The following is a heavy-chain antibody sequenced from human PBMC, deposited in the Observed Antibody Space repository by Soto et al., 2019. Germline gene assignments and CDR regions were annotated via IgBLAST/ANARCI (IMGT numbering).Heavy chain of an antibody. J-gene: IGHJ4*02. V-gene: IGHV3-30*18. CDR2: ISYDGSNK. D-gene: IGHD3-16*01. CDR1: GITFSSYG. Sequence: QVQLVESGGGVVQPGRSLRLSCAASGITFSSYGMHWVRQAPGKGLEWVAVISYDGSNKYYADSVKGRFTISRDNSKNTLYLHMNSLRAEDTAVYYCVKDRFVMGIIDYWGQGILVTVSS. CDR3: VKDRFVMGIIDY.